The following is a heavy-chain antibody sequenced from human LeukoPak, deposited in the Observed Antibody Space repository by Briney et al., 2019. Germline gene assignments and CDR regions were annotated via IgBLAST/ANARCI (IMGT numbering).Heavy chain of an antibody. CDR3: STEDKYYNNSNCGVC. J-gene: IGHJ4*02. Sequence: APVRVSCKAPGYTITDYYIHWVRQAPGQGLEWMGYIIPHTGSTSYEQKFQGRVTMTRDTSISTFYMELSSLRSDDTAVYYCSTEDKYYNNSNCGVCWGQGTLVTVSS. V-gene: IGHV1-2*02. D-gene: IGHD2/OR15-2a*01. CDR1: GYTITDYY. CDR2: IIPHTGST.